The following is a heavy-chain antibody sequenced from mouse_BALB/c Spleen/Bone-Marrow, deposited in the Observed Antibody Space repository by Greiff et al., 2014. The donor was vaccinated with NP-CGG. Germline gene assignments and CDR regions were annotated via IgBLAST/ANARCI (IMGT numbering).Heavy chain of an antibody. V-gene: IGHV1-20*02. Sequence: VQLKDSGPELVKPGASVKMSCKASGYSFTGYFMNWVMQSHGKSLEWIGRINPYNGDTFYNQKFKGKATLTVDKSSSTAHKELRSLASEDSAVYYCARSGYYGSSYFDYWGQGTTLTVSS. CDR3: ARSGYYGSSYFDY. D-gene: IGHD1-1*01. J-gene: IGHJ2*01. CDR2: INPYNGDT. CDR1: GYSFTGYF.